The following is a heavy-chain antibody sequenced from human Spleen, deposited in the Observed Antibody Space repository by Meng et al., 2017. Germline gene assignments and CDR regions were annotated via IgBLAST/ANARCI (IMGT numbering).Heavy chain of an antibody. V-gene: IGHV1-18*01. CDR1: GYTFTTYA. J-gene: IGHJ6*02. D-gene: IGHD2-15*01. Sequence: ASVKVSCKASGYTFTTYAISCVRQAPGQGLEWMGWISTYKVNTNYAQKLQGRVTMTTDTSTSTAYMELSRLRSDDTAVYYCARDQGVGYCSGGSCMDVWGQGTMVTVSS. CDR3: ARDQGVGYCSGGSCMDV. CDR2: ISTYKVNT.